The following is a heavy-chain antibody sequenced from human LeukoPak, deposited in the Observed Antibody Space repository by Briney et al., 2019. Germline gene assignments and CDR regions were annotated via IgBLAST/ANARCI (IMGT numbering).Heavy chain of an antibody. Sequence: KPSGTLALPCTVSGGYISSFDWSGIPQPPGKGLGWVGHVYYTGSANYNPSLESRVTMSVDTSKNQFSLRLTSVTAADTAVYFCARNEWRYGAYFDYWGQGSLVTVSS. CDR3: ARNEWRYGAYFDY. V-gene: IGHV4-59*01. D-gene: IGHD5-12*01. J-gene: IGHJ4*02. CDR1: GGYISSFD. CDR2: VYYTGSA.